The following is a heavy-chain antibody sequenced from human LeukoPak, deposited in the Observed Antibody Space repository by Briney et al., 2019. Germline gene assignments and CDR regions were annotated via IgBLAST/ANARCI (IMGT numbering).Heavy chain of an antibody. CDR1: GYTFTSYA. CDR3: ATAPTSIAVANWFDP. D-gene: IGHD6-19*01. Sequence: ASVKVSCKASGYTFTSYAMHWVRQAPGQRLEWMGWINAGNGNTKYSQKFQGRVTITRDTSASTAYMELSSLRSEDTAVYYCATAPTSIAVANWFDPWGQGTLVTVSS. CDR2: INAGNGNT. V-gene: IGHV1-3*01. J-gene: IGHJ5*02.